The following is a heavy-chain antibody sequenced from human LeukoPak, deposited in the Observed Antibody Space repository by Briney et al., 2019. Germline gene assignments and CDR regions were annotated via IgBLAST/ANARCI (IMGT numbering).Heavy chain of an antibody. D-gene: IGHD1-26*01. Sequence: PSETLSLTCAVYGGSFSGYYWSWIRQPPGKGLEWIGEINHSGSTNYNPSLKSRVTISVDTSKNQFSLKLSSVTAADTAVYYCARLRRSGSYYRYFDYWGQGTLVTVSS. J-gene: IGHJ4*02. V-gene: IGHV4-34*01. CDR1: GGSFSGYY. CDR3: ARLRRSGSYYRYFDY. CDR2: INHSGST.